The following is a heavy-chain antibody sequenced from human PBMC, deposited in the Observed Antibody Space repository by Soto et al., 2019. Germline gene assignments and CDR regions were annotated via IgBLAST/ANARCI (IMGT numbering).Heavy chain of an antibody. V-gene: IGHV3-53*04. Sequence: GESLKISCAASGFTVSSNYMSWVRQAPGKGLEWVSVIYSGGSTYYADSVKGRFTISRHNSKNTLYLQMNSLRAEDTAVYYCARDRVYCSSTSCLVSDAWGQGTMVTVSS. CDR2: IYSGGST. J-gene: IGHJ3*01. CDR1: GFTVSSNY. CDR3: ARDRVYCSSTSCLVSDA. D-gene: IGHD2-2*01.